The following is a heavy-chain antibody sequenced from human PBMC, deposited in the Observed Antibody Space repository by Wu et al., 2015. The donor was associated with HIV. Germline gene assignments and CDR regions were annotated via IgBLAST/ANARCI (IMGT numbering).Heavy chain of an antibody. D-gene: IGHD6-13*01. V-gene: IGHV1-2*02. CDR1: GGTFRSNA. CDR3: ARGRQQPGLVDY. Sequence: QVQLVQSGAEVKKPGSSVKVSCKASGGTFRSNAITWVRQAPGQGLEWMGWINPNNGGTNYAHNFQGRVTMTRDTSINTAYMELSSLRSDDTAVYYCARGRQQPGLVDYWGQGTLVTVSS. CDR2: INPNNGGT. J-gene: IGHJ4*02.